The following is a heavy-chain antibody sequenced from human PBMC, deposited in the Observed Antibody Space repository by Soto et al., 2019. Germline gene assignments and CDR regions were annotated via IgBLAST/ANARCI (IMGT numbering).Heavy chain of an antibody. D-gene: IGHD3-3*01. Sequence: GGSLRLSCAASGFTFSSYAMSWVRQAPGKGLEWVSAISGSGGSTYYADSVKGRFTISRDNSKNTLYLQMNSLRGEDTAVYYCAKSSTPYYDFWSGYSQRGIWFDPWGQGTLVTVSS. CDR3: AKSSTPYYDFWSGYSQRGIWFDP. CDR1: GFTFSSYA. V-gene: IGHV3-23*01. CDR2: ISGSGGST. J-gene: IGHJ5*02.